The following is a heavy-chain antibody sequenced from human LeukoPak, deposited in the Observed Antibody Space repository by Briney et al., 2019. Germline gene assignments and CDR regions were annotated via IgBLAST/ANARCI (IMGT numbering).Heavy chain of an antibody. J-gene: IGHJ4*02. Sequence: GGSLRLSCAASGFTFSSYWMSWVRQAPGKGLEWVANIKQDGSEKYYVDSVKGRFTISRDNAKNSLYLQMNSLRAEDTAVYYCARECDIVVVPAATESDYWGQGTLVTVSS. V-gene: IGHV3-7*01. CDR1: GFTFSSYW. CDR3: ARECDIVVVPAATESDY. D-gene: IGHD2-2*01. CDR2: IKQDGSEK.